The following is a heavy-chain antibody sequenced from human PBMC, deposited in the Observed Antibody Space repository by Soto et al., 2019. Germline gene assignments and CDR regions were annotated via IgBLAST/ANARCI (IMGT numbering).Heavy chain of an antibody. J-gene: IGHJ4*02. CDR3: ARDVSIAAALYDY. CDR2: INAGNGNT. Sequence: ASVKVSCKASGYTFTSYARHWVRQAPGQRLEWMGWINAGNGNTKYSQKFQGRVTITRDTSASTAYMELSSLRSEDTAVYYCARDVSIAAALYDYWGQGTLVTVSS. CDR1: GYTFTSYA. V-gene: IGHV1-3*01. D-gene: IGHD6-13*01.